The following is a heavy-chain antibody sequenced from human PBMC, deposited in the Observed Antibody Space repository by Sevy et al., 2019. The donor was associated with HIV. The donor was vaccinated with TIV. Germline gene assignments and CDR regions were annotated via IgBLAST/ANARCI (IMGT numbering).Heavy chain of an antibody. D-gene: IGHD3-3*01. Sequence: GGSLRLSCVASGFRFSAFGMAWVRQAAGEGLEWVSGINGGGGSTYYRNSVKGRFTVSRDNSKNTVYLQMKSLRADDTAVYYCAKAPYYDFWSHNYNNWFDPWGQGTLVTVSS. J-gene: IGHJ5*02. CDR2: INGGGGST. V-gene: IGHV3-23*01. CDR3: AKAPYYDFWSHNYNNWFDP. CDR1: GFRFSAFG.